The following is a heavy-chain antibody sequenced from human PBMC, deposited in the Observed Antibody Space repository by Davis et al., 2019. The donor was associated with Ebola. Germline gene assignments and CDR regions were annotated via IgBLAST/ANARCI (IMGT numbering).Heavy chain of an antibody. CDR3: ARVDERGDFDY. Sequence: GGSLRLSCAASGFTFSSYAMHWVRQAPGKGLEWVAVISYDGSNKYYADSVKGRFTISRDNSKNTLYLQMNSLRAEDTAVYYCARVDERGDFDYWGQGTLVTVSS. V-gene: IGHV3-30-3*01. J-gene: IGHJ4*02. D-gene: IGHD1-1*01. CDR1: GFTFSSYA. CDR2: ISYDGSNK.